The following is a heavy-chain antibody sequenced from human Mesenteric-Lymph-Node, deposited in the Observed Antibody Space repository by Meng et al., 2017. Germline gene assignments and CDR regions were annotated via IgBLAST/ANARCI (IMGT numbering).Heavy chain of an antibody. J-gene: IGHJ4*02. Sequence: GESLKISCAASGFTFSSYAMSWVRQAPGKGLEWVSAISGSGGSTYYADSVKGRFTISRDNSKNTLYLQMNSLRAEDTAVYYCSKGRGSGSYFPDYWGQGTLVNVSS. CDR3: SKGRGSGSYFPDY. D-gene: IGHD3-10*01. CDR2: ISGSGGST. V-gene: IGHV3-23*01. CDR1: GFTFSSYA.